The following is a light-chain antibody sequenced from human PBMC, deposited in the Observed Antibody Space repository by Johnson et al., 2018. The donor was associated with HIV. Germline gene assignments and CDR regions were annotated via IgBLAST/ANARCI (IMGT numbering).Light chain of an antibody. CDR3: GTWDSSLSVYV. Sequence: QSVLTQPPSVSAAPGQTVTISCSGSSSNVGLNYVSWYQQLPGTAPKILIYDNKKLPSGISDRFSGSKSGTSATLGITGLQTGDEADYYCGTWDSSLSVYVFGTGTKVTVL. CDR1: SSNVGLNY. J-gene: IGLJ1*01. V-gene: IGLV1-51*01. CDR2: DNK.